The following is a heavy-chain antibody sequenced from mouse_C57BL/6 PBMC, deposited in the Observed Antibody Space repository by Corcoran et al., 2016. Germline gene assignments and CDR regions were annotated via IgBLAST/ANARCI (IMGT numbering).Heavy chain of an antibody. CDR3: VRLGDDRAMDY. D-gene: IGHD2-2*01. V-gene: IGHV1-75*01. Sequence: QVQLQQSGPELVKPGASVQISCKASGYTFTDYYINWVKQRTGQGLEWIGWRFPGSGITYYNEKIKGKATLTVDKSSSTAYVLLSSLTSEDSAVYFGVRLGDDRAMDYWGQGTSVTVSS. J-gene: IGHJ4*01. CDR2: RFPGSGIT. CDR1: GYTFTDYY.